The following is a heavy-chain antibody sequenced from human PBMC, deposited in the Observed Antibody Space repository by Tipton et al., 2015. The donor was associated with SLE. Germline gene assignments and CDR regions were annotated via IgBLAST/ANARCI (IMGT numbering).Heavy chain of an antibody. CDR2: IYPGDSDT. CDR1: GDSFTTIW. Sequence: VQLVQSGAEVKKPGESLKISCKASGDSFTTIWIAWVRQMPGKGLEWIGMIYPGDSDTRYSPSFQGQVTISADMSTNQFSLRLSSVTAADPAVYYWAKDHGRARGYSDTFLYWYGMDGWGQGTTVTVSS. J-gene: IGHJ6*02. D-gene: IGHD5-18*01. V-gene: IGHV5-51*03. CDR3: AKDHGRARGYSDTFLYWYGMDG.